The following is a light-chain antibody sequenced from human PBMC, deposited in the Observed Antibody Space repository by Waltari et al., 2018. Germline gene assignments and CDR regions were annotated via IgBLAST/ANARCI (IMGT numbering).Light chain of an antibody. CDR2: GQD. CDR3: LSRDTTSTRV. Sequence: SSELTQDPAVSVALGQTVSITCQGDSLRRYYASWYQQRPGQAPILILYGQDNRPSGIPDRFPGSTSGNTAAWTITGAQAEDEADYYCLSRDTTSTRVFGGGTRLTV. V-gene: IGLV3-19*01. CDR1: SLRRYY. J-gene: IGLJ3*02.